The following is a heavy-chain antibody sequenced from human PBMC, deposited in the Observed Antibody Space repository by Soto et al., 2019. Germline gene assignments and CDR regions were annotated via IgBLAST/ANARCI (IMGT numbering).Heavy chain of an antibody. CDR1: GYTFTSYG. Sequence: QVQLVQSGAEVKKPGASVKVSCKASGYTFTSYGISWVRQAPGQGLEWMGWISTYNGNTNYAQKLQGRVNMTTETSTSTAYMELRSLRSGGTDVYYCARIPKYDWLYLWGQGTLVTVSS. CDR3: ARIPKYDWLYL. CDR2: ISTYNGNT. D-gene: IGHD2-2*01. V-gene: IGHV1-18*01. J-gene: IGHJ5*02.